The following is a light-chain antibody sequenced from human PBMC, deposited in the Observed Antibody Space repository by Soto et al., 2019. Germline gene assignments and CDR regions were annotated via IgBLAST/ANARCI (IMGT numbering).Light chain of an antibody. J-gene: IGKJ1*01. CDR3: QQYYSYPPWT. CDR2: AAS. V-gene: IGKV1-16*01. CDR1: QGIRNG. Sequence: DIQVTQSTSSLSASEGARETPTWRASQGIRNGLSWYQQKPGQAPTILIYAASSLQSGVPSRCSGSGSGADFTPTISCLQYADFATYYCQQYYSYPPWTFAQGTKV.